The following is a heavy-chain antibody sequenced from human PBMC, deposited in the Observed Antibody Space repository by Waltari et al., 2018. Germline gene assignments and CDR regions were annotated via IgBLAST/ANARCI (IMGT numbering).Heavy chain of an antibody. J-gene: IGHJ6*04. D-gene: IGHD2-15*01. CDR1: GFTFRSDS. CDR3: ARDVGYCSGGSCPAMDV. Sequence: EVQLVESGGGLAQPGGSLRLPWAASGFTFRSDSMNWVRQAPGKGLEWLSYISGSSFTIYYADSVKGRFTISRDNAENSVYLQMNSLRAEDTAVYYCARDVGYCSGGSCPAMDVWGKGTTVTISS. CDR2: ISGSSFTI. V-gene: IGHV3-48*04.